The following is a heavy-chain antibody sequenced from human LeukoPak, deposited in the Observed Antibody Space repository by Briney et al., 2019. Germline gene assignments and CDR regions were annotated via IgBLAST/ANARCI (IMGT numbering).Heavy chain of an antibody. CDR2: IYSGGST. CDR3: AAHDFWSGYPFDY. J-gene: IGHJ4*02. D-gene: IGHD3-3*01. CDR1: GFTVSSNH. Sequence: GGSLRLSCAASGFTVSSNHMSWVRQAPGKGLEWVSVIYSGGSTYYADSVKGRFTISRDNSKNTLYLQMNSLRAEDTAVYYCAAHDFWSGYPFDYWGQGTLVTVSS. V-gene: IGHV3-66*01.